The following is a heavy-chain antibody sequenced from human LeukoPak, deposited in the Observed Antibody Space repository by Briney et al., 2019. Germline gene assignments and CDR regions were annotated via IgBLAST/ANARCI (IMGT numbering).Heavy chain of an antibody. CDR2: IHSGSST. CDR1: GFTVSSNY. CDR3: ARDDGQGGPFDY. V-gene: IGHV3-53*01. J-gene: IGHJ4*02. D-gene: IGHD3-16*01. Sequence: PGGSLRLSCAVSGFTVSSNYMNWVCQAPGKGLEWISIIHSGSSTYYADSVKGRFTISRDNSKNILFLQMNSLRADDTAVYYCARDDGQGGPFDYWGQGTLVTVSS.